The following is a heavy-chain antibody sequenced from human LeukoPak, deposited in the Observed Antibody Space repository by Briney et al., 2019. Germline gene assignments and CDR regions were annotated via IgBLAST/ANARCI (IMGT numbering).Heavy chain of an antibody. CDR2: IYSSGST. J-gene: IGHJ4*02. Sequence: SETLSLTCTVSGGPISLHFWTWIRQPAGKGLEWIGRIYSSGSTNYNPSLKSRVTMSIDTSKNQFSLKVTSVTAADTAVYYCARKLPGYSVYDYVIDYWGQGTLVTISS. CDR1: GGPISLHF. CDR3: ARKLPGYSVYDYVIDY. V-gene: IGHV4-4*07. D-gene: IGHD5/OR15-5a*01.